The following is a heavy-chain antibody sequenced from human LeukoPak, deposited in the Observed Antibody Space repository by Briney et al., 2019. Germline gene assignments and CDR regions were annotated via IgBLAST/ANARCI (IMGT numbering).Heavy chain of an antibody. J-gene: IGHJ4*02. CDR3: ARLLTATVVKFDY. CDR1: GGSISSSSYY. Sequence: PSETLSLTCTVSGGSISSSSYYWGWIRQPPGKGLEWIGSIYYSGSTYYNPSLKSRVTISVDTSKNQFSLKLSSVTAADTAVYYCARLLTATVVKFDYWGQGTRVTVSS. V-gene: IGHV4-39*07. D-gene: IGHD4-23*01. CDR2: IYYSGST.